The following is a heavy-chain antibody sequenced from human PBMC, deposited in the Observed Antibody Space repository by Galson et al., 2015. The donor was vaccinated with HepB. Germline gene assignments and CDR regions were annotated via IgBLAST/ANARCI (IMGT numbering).Heavy chain of an antibody. J-gene: IGHJ6*03. Sequence: QSGAEVKKPGESLRISCKGSGYSFTSYWISWVRQMPGKGLEWMGRIDPSDSYTNYSPSFQGHVTISADKSISTAYLQWSSLKASDTAMYYCARHSYGCSSTSCYVWFGYMDVWGKGTTVTVSS. CDR1: GYSFTSYW. CDR2: IDPSDSYT. CDR3: ARHSYGCSSTSCYVWFGYMDV. V-gene: IGHV5-10-1*01. D-gene: IGHD2-2*01.